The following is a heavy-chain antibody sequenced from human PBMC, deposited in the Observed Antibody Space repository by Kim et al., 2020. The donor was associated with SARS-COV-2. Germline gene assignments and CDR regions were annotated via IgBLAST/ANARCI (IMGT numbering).Heavy chain of an antibody. CDR3: ARSTGEDCSGGSCYVSYYYYYYGMDV. D-gene: IGHD2-15*01. Sequence: SETLSLTCAVSGGSISSSNWWSWVRQPPGKGLEWIGEIYHSGSTNYNPSLKSRVTISVDKSKNQFSLKLSSVTAADTAVYYCARSTGEDCSGGSCYVSYYYYYYGMDVWGQGTTVTVSS. V-gene: IGHV4-4*02. J-gene: IGHJ6*02. CDR2: IYHSGST. CDR1: GGSISSSNW.